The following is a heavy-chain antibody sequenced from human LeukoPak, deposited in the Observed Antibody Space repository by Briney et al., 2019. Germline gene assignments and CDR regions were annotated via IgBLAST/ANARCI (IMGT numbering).Heavy chain of an antibody. Sequence: ASVKVSCKASGYTFTSYGISWVRQAPGQGLEWMGWISAYNGNTNYAQKLQGRVTMTTDTSTSTAYMELRSRRSDDTAVYYCARDDDILTGSVSGYMDVWGKGTTVTISS. V-gene: IGHV1-18*01. CDR3: ARDDDILTGSVSGYMDV. CDR1: GYTFTSYG. D-gene: IGHD3-9*01. CDR2: ISAYNGNT. J-gene: IGHJ6*03.